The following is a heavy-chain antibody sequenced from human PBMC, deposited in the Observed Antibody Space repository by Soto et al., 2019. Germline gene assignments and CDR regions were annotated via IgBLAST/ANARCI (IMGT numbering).Heavy chain of an antibody. CDR2: ISAYNRNT. CDR1: GYTFTSYG. J-gene: IGHJ4*02. CDR3: DRDGGYYSNY. V-gene: IGHV1-18*01. Sequence: QVHLVQSGAEVKKPGASVKVSCKASGYTFTSYGSSWMLQAPGQGLEWMGWISAYNRNTNYVQKLQGRVTMTTDTSNSTAYLVLSSLRSDDTVVHYCDRDGGYYSNYWGQGPLVTVSS. D-gene: IGHD3-22*01.